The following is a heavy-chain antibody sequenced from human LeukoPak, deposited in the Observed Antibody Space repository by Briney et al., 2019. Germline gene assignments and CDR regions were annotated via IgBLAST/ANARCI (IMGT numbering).Heavy chain of an antibody. D-gene: IGHD4-17*01. CDR3: ARADYGDYPSYFDY. J-gene: IGHJ4*02. Sequence: SETLSLTCAVSGGSISSSNWWSWVRQPPGKGLEWIGEIYHSGSTNYNPSLKSRVTISVDTSKNQFSLKLSSVTAADTAVYYCARADYGDYPSYFDYWGQGTLVTVSS. V-gene: IGHV4-4*02. CDR1: GGSISSSNW. CDR2: IYHSGST.